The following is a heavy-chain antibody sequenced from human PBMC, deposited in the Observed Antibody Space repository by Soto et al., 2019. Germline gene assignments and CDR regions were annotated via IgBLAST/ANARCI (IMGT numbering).Heavy chain of an antibody. Sequence: PGGSLRLSCAASGFTFSSYDMHWVRQATGKGLEWVSAIGTAGDTYYPGSVKGRFTISRENAKNSLYLQMNSLRAGDTAVYYCARDLYSSSSVDYYYCGMDVWGQGTTVTVSS. V-gene: IGHV3-13*01. CDR3: ARDLYSSSSVDYYYCGMDV. D-gene: IGHD6-6*01. CDR2: IGTAGDT. J-gene: IGHJ6*02. CDR1: GFTFSSYD.